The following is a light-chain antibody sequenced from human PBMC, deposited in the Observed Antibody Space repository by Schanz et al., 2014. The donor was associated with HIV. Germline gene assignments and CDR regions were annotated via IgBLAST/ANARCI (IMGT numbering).Light chain of an antibody. CDR2: KAS. V-gene: IGKV1-5*03. Sequence: DIQMTQSPSTLSASVGDRVTITCRASQTISSWLAWYQQKPGKAPKLLIYKASTLESGVPSRFSGSGSGTEFTLTISSLQTDDFATYFCLHYNDFASTFGQGTKLEIK. J-gene: IGKJ2*01. CDR1: QTISSW. CDR3: LHYNDFAST.